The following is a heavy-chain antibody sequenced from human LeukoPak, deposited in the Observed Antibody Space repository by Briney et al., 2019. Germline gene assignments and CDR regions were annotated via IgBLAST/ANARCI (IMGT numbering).Heavy chain of an antibody. J-gene: IGHJ3*02. V-gene: IGHV3-11*06. CDR2: ITSGSSYT. D-gene: IGHD4-17*01. Sequence: GGSLRLSCAASGFTFSDYYMTWIRQAPGKGLDWVSYITSGSSYTRYADSVKGRFTTSRDNAKNSLYLQMNSLRVEDTAVYYCARELGADDAFDIWGQGTLVTVSS. CDR1: GFTFSDYY. CDR3: ARELGADDAFDI.